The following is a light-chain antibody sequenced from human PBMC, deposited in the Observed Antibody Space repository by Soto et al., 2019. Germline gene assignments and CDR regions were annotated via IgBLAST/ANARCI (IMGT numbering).Light chain of an antibody. CDR2: GAS. J-gene: IGKJ2*01. CDR1: QSVSTN. Sequence: EIVLTQSPATLSVSPGERATLSCRASQSVSTNLAWYKQKLGQPPRLLIYGASTRATGIPARFSGSGSGTEFTLTISSLQSEDFAVYYCQQYNNWPPYTFGQGTKLEIK. CDR3: QQYNNWPPYT. V-gene: IGKV3-15*01.